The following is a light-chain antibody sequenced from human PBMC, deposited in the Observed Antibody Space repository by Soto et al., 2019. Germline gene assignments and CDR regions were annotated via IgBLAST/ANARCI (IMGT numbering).Light chain of an antibody. CDR3: QQYHIWPPWT. J-gene: IGKJ1*01. CDR1: QSISSW. Sequence: EIHKTHAPSTLSASDGDSFPHTCRASQSISSWLAWYQQKPGKAPKLLIYKASSLESGVPSRFSGSGSGTEFTLTISSLQSEDFAVHYCQQYHIWPPWTCGQGTKVDIK. CDR2: KAS. V-gene: IGKV1-5*03.